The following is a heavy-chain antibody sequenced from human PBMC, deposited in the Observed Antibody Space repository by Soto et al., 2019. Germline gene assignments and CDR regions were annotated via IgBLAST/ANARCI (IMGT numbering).Heavy chain of an antibody. D-gene: IGHD1-7*01. Sequence: PSETLSLTCTVSGGSISSYYWSWIRQPPGKGLEWIGYIYYSGSTNYNPSLKSRVTISVDTSKNQFSLKLSSVTAADTAVYYCARDGGKLELPDHWGQGTLVTVSS. CDR2: IYYSGST. J-gene: IGHJ5*02. V-gene: IGHV4-59*12. CDR3: ARDGGKLELPDH. CDR1: GGSISSYY.